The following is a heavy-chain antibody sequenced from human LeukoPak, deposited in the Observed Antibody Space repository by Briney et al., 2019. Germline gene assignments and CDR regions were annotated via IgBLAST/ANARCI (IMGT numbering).Heavy chain of an antibody. D-gene: IGHD1-26*01. J-gene: IGHJ4*02. CDR3: ATGGGSYWGGLFDY. V-gene: IGHV1-24*01. Sequence: ASVKVSCKVSGYTLTELSMHWVRQAPGKGLEWRGGFDPEDGETIYAQKFQGRVTMTEDTSTDTAYMELSSLRSEDTAVYYCATGGGSYWGGLFDYWGQGTLVTVSS. CDR2: FDPEDGET. CDR1: GYTLTELS.